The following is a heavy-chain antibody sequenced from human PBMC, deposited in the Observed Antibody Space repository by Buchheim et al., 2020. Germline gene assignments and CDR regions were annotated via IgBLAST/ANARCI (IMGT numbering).Heavy chain of an antibody. CDR1: GGSFSGYY. D-gene: IGHD6-19*01. CDR3: ARDHRIAVAGHYYYYGMDV. Sequence: QVQLQQWGAGLLKPSETLSLTCAVYGGSFSGYYWSWIRQPPGKGLEWIGEINHSGSTNYNPSLKSRVTISVDTSKNQFHLKLRSVTAADTAVYYCARDHRIAVAGHYYYYGMDVWGQGT. V-gene: IGHV4-34*01. CDR2: INHSGST. J-gene: IGHJ6*02.